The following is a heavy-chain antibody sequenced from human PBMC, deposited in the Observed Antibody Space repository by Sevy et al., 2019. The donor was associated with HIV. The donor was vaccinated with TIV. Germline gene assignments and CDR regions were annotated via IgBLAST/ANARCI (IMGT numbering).Heavy chain of an antibody. CDR2: IIPIFGTA. CDR1: GGTFSSYA. J-gene: IGHJ3*02. CDR3: ARDLEFGGNRLSGGSNAFDI. Sequence: ASVKVSCKASGGTFSSYAISWVRQAPGQGLEWMGGIIPIFGTANYAQKFQGRVTITADESTSTAYMVLSSLRSEDTAVYYCARDLEFGGNRLSGGSNAFDIWGQGTMVTVSS. D-gene: IGHD2-15*01. V-gene: IGHV1-69*13.